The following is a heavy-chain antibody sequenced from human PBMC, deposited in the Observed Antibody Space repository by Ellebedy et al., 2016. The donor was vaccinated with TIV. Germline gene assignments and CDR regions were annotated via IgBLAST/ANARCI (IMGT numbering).Heavy chain of an antibody. J-gene: IGHJ6*02. CDR3: GKIGAAGIPFYYYYYGMDV. D-gene: IGHD6-13*01. Sequence: RGSLRLSCAASGFTFSSYGMHWVRQAPGKGLEWVAFIRYDGSNKYYAVSVKGRFTISRDNSKNTLYLQMNSLRAEDTAVYYCGKIGAAGIPFYYYYYGMDVWGQGTTVTVSS. CDR2: IRYDGSNK. CDR1: GFTFSSYG. V-gene: IGHV3-30*02.